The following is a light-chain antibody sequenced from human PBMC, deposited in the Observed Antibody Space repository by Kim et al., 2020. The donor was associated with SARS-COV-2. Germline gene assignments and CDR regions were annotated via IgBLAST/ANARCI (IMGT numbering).Light chain of an antibody. CDR3: QQYNDWPLT. Sequence: VSPGERATLACRASQSIGSKLAWYQQKPGQAPRLLISDASTRATGIPARISGSGSGSEFTLTISSLQSEDFAVYYCQQYNDWPLTFGPGTKVDIK. J-gene: IGKJ3*01. CDR2: DAS. V-gene: IGKV3-15*01. CDR1: QSIGSK.